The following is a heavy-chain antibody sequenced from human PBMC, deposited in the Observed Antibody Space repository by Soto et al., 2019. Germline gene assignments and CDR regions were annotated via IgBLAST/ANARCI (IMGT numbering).Heavy chain of an antibody. J-gene: IGHJ6*02. CDR2: VDPTDSYS. CDR1: GYSFTNYW. D-gene: IGHD5-12*01. CDR3: AKGGARRDAYNYPYYGVDV. V-gene: IGHV5-10-1*04. Sequence: GESLKISCKGSGYSFTNYWITWVRQMPGKGLEWLGRVDPTDSYSNYSPSFQGRFTISRDNSKDTLYLQMSSLRAEDTAVYYCAKGGARRDAYNYPYYGVDVWGQGTTVTVSS.